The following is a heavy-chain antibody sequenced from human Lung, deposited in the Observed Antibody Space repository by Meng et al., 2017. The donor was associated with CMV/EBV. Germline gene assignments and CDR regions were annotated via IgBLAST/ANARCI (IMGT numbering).Heavy chain of an antibody. Sequence: SXXVSXKASGGTFSRYAVHWVQQAPGQGLEWMGRIIPILGTANYAQSFQDRVTITTDESTSTAYMELSSLRSEDTAVYYCAREPDYSSGSDVFDIWVPGTXVT. CDR2: IIPILGTA. V-gene: IGHV1-69*05. D-gene: IGHD6-19*01. J-gene: IGHJ3*02. CDR3: AREPDYSSGSDVFDI. CDR1: GGTFSRYA.